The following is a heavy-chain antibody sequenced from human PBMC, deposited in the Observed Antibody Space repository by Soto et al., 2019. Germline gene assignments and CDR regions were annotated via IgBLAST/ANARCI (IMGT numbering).Heavy chain of an antibody. CDR1: GYTFTSYG. D-gene: IGHD3-3*01. J-gene: IGHJ6*02. CDR2: ISAYNGNT. V-gene: IGHV1-18*04. CDR3: ARDRYYDFWSGSTYYYFGMDV. Sequence: ASVKVSCKASGYTFTSYGISWVRQAPGQGLEWMGWISAYNGNTNYAQKLQGRVTMTTDTSTSTAYMELRSLRSDDTAVYYCARDRYYDFWSGSTYYYFGMDVWGQGTTVTVSS.